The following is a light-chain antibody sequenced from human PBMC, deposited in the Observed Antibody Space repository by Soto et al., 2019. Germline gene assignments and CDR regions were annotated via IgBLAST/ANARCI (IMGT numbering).Light chain of an antibody. V-gene: IGKV3-20*01. J-gene: IGKJ5*01. CDR2: GAS. CDR1: QSVSSR. CDR3: QQYGSSHT. Sequence: EIVLTQSPGTLSLSPVKRATLSCRASQSVSSRLAWYQQKPGQAPRLLIFGASTRATGIPDRFSGSGAGAYFNLTISRLEPADFGVYYCQQYGSSHTFGQGTRLEI.